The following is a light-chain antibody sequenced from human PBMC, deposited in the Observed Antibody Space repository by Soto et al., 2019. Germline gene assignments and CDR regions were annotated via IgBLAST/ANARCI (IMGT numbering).Light chain of an antibody. Sequence: DIQMTQSPSSLSASIGDSVTITCRASQGITNYLAWYQQKPGKVPKLLIYTASTLQSGVPSRFSGSGSGTDFTLTISSLQPEDVATYYCQKHNSAPFTFGPGTKVDIK. CDR3: QKHNSAPFT. J-gene: IGKJ3*01. V-gene: IGKV1-27*01. CDR2: TAS. CDR1: QGITNY.